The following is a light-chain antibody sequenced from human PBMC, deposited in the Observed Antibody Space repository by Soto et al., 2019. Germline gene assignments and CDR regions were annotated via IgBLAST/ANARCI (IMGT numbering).Light chain of an antibody. J-gene: IGLJ1*01. CDR3: FSYAGSYIYV. V-gene: IGLV2-11*01. Sequence: QSALTQPRSVSGSPGQSVTISCTGTSSDVGAYDYVSWYQQHPGKAPKFMIYDVIKRPSGVPDRFSGSKSGNTASLTISGLRAEDEADYYCFSYAGSYIYVFGSGTKLTVL. CDR1: SSDVGAYDY. CDR2: DVI.